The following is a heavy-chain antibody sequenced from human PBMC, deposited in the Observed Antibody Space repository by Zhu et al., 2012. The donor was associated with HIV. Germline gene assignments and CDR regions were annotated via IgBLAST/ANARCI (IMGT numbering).Heavy chain of an antibody. V-gene: IGHV4-30-2*01. CDR3: ASSGGHYYDSSGYYIYPGWFDP. D-gene: IGHD3-22*01. J-gene: IGHJ5*02. Sequence: QVQLQESGSGLVKPSQTLSLTCAVSGASISSGGYSWSWIRQPPGKGLEWIGYIYHSGTTYYYPSLKGRVTISVDRSKNQFSLKLNSVTAAGTAVYYCASSGGHYYDSSGYYIYPGWFDPWGQGTLVTVSS. CDR2: IYHSGTT. CDR1: GASISSGGYS.